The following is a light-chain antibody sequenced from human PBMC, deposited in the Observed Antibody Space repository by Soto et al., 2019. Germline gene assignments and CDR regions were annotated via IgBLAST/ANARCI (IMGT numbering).Light chain of an antibody. CDR1: QSVLYSSNNKNY. J-gene: IGKJ3*01. Sequence: DIVMTQSPDSLAVSLGERATINCKSSQSVLYSSNNKNYLAWYQQKPGQPPKLFIYWASTREPGVPDRFSGSGSGTDFTLTISSLQAEDVAVYYCQQYCSTPLTFGPGTKVDIK. CDR2: WAS. CDR3: QQYCSTPLT. V-gene: IGKV4-1*01.